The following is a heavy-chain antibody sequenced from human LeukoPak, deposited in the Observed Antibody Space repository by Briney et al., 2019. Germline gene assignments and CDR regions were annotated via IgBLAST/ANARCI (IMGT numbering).Heavy chain of an antibody. Sequence: ASVKVSCKASGYTFTTYYMHWVRQAPGQGLEWMGIINPTGSGSTSYAQKFQGRVNMTRDTSTSTVYMELSSLRSEDTAVYYCARGGMVGATIHHWWFDSWGQGPLVTVSS. CDR1: GYTFTTYY. CDR2: INPTGSGST. CDR3: ARGGMVGATIHHWWFDS. J-gene: IGHJ5*01. V-gene: IGHV1-46*01. D-gene: IGHD1-26*01.